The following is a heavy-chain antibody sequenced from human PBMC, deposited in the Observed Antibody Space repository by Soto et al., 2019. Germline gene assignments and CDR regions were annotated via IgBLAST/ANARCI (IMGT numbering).Heavy chain of an antibody. CDR2: IDYSGST. V-gene: IGHV4-30-4*01. J-gene: IGHJ6*04. CDR3: ARDGPYYYGFAV. Sequence: SGTLSLTCTVSGDSISNSDYYWNWIRQSPGKGLEWIASIDYSGSTYYNPSLKSRVVISADTSKNLFSLKLRSVTAADTALYFCARDGPYYYGFAVWGKGTTVTVSS. CDR1: GDSISNSDYY.